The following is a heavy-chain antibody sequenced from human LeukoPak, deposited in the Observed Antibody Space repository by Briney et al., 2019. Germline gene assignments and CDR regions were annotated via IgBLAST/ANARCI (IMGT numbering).Heavy chain of an antibody. CDR3: AKSYGSGSYRIDY. CDR2: ISYDGTNK. D-gene: IGHD3-10*01. CDR1: GFTISSYG. Sequence: TGGSLRLSCAASGFTISSYGMHWVRQAPGKGLEWVAVISYDGTNKYYGDSVKGRFTISRDNSKNTLYLQTNSLRAEDTAVYYCAKSYGSGSYRIDYWGQGTLVTVSS. V-gene: IGHV3-30*18. J-gene: IGHJ4*02.